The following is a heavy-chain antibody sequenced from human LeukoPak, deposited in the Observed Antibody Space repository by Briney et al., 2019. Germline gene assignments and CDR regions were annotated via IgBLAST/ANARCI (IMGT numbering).Heavy chain of an antibody. CDR3: ARGWDIVVVVAAPGMGHDAFDI. J-gene: IGHJ3*02. CDR1: GGSISSGSYF. Sequence: PSETLSLTCTVSGGSISSGSYFWSWIRQPAGKGLEWIGQIHHRGSTKYNSSLKSRVTISVDKSKNQFPLKLSSVTAADTAVYYCARGWDIVVVVAAPGMGHDAFDIWGQGTMVTVSS. CDR2: IHHRGST. V-gene: IGHV4-61*10. D-gene: IGHD2-15*01.